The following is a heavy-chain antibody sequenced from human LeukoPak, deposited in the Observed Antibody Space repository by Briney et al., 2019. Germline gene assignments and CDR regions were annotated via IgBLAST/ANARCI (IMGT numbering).Heavy chain of an antibody. D-gene: IGHD2-15*01. V-gene: IGHV4-59*01. CDR1: LGSITSDS. CDR2: ISHSGRT. J-gene: IGHJ4*02. Sequence: PSETLSLTCIVSLGSITSDSWTWLRQLPGKGLEWIGYISHSGRTSSSPSLKSRVTMSVDPSKKQVSRTLSSVTATLATVYCCATHVSATHTLNYWGQGTLVSVSS. CDR3: ATHVSATHTLNY.